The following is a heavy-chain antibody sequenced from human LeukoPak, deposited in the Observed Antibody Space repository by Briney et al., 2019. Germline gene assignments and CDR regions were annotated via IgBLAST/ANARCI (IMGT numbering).Heavy chain of an antibody. J-gene: IGHJ4*02. Sequence: GGSLRLSCAASGFTFSSYAMSWVRQAPGEGLEWVSAIRGSGCSTYYAASVKGRFTIFRDNSKNTLYLQMNSLRAEDTAVYYCAKVHYDILTGYPDYWGQGTLVTVSS. V-gene: IGHV3-23*01. CDR3: AKVHYDILTGYPDY. CDR2: IRGSGCST. D-gene: IGHD3-9*01. CDR1: GFTFSSYA.